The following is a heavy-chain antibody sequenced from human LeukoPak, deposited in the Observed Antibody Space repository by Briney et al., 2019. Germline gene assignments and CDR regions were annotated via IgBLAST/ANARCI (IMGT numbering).Heavy chain of an antibody. CDR2: IYYSGST. V-gene: IGHV4-39*07. J-gene: IGHJ4*02. D-gene: IGHD3-10*01. CDR3: AREEDYYGSGSYYNPFDY. Sequence: PSETLSLTCTVSGGSISSYYWGWIRQPPGKGLEWIGSIYYSGSTYYNPSLKSRVTISVDTSKNQFSLKLSSVTAADTAVYYCAREEDYYGSGSYYNPFDYWGQGTLVTVSS. CDR1: GGSISSYY.